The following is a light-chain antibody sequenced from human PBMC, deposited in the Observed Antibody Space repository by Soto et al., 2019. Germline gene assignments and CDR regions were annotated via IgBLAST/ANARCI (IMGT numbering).Light chain of an antibody. CDR2: GAS. J-gene: IGKJ4*01. Sequence: EIVLTQSPGTLSLSPGERATLSCRASQSVGSSYLAWYQQKPGQTPRLLIYGASNRATGIPDRFSGSGSGTDFTLTISSLEPEDFAVYYCQQRSNWPLTFGGGTKVDIK. CDR3: QQRSNWPLT. V-gene: IGKV3D-20*02. CDR1: QSVGSSY.